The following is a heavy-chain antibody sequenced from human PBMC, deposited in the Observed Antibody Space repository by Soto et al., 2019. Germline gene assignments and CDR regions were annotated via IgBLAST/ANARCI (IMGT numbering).Heavy chain of an antibody. V-gene: IGHV3-23*01. CDR1: GLTFSSYP. Sequence: PGGSLRLSCAASGLTFSSYPMSWVRQAPGKGLQWVSSISVSAGTTYYEDSVKGRFTISRDNSKNTLYLQMNSPRAEDTAVYYCAKDGIRGIHIDNWGQGTLVTVSS. J-gene: IGHJ4*02. CDR3: AKDGIRGIHIDN. CDR2: ISVSAGTT.